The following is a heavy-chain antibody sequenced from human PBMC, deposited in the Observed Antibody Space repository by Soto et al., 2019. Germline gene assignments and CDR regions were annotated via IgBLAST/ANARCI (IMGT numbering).Heavy chain of an antibody. CDR1: GYTFTSYD. Sequence: QVQLVQCGAEVKKPGASVKVSCKASGYTFTSYDINWVRQATGQGLEWMGWVNPDSGKTGYAQKFQGRVTRARNTSISTAYMELSSLRSEDTAVYYCARERGSRAVDYWGQGALVTVSS. CDR3: ARERGSRAVDY. D-gene: IGHD1-26*01. CDR2: VNPDSGKT. V-gene: IGHV1-8*01. J-gene: IGHJ4*02.